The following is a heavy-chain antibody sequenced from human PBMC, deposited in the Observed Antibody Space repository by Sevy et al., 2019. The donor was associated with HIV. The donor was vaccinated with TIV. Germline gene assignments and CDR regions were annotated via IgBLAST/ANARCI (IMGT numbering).Heavy chain of an antibody. D-gene: IGHD4-4*01. CDR1: GFIFNIFG. CDR2: IRYDGSDK. CDR3: ANLPLTPDTTFDY. J-gene: IGHJ4*02. Sequence: GGSLRLSCAASGFIFNIFGMHWVRQAPGKGLEWVAFIRYDGSDKDYTNSVKGRFTSSRDNSKDTPYLEMNSLRAEDTAVYYGANLPLTPDTTFDYRGQGTLVTVSS. V-gene: IGHV3-30*02.